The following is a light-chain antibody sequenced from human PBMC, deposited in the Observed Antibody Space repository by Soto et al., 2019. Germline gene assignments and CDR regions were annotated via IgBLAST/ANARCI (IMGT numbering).Light chain of an antibody. CDR2: AAS. V-gene: IGKV3-15*01. CDR1: QSVADK. Sequence: EVVMTQLPATLSVSPGERVSLSCRASQSVADKLAWYQQKPGQPPRLLIYAASSRAAGIPTRFSGSGSGTDFTLTISSLQPEDFAVYYCQQYDDWPPFTFGQGTRLDI. CDR3: QQYDDWPPFT. J-gene: IGKJ2*01.